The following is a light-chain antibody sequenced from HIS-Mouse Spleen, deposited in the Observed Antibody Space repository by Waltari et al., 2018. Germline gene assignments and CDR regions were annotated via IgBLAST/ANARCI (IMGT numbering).Light chain of an antibody. CDR2: EDS. V-gene: IGLV3-10*01. J-gene: IGLJ2*01. CDR1: ALPKKY. CDR3: YSTDSSGNHRV. Sequence: SYELTQPPSASVSPGQTARLTCSGDALPKKYSYWYQQKSGQAPGLVIYEDSKRPSGIPERFSGSSSGTMATLTISGAQVEDEADYYCYSTDSSGNHRVFGGGTKLTVL.